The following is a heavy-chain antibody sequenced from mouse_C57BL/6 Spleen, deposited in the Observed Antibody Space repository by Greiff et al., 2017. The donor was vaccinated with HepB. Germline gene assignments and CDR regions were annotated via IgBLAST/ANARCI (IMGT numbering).Heavy chain of an antibody. Sequence: QVQLQQPGAELVKPGASVTLSCKASGYTFTSYWMHWVKQRPGQGLEWIGMIHPNSGSTNYSEKFKSKATLTADKSSSTAYMQLISLTSADSAGSDGAICDGNYCAMDYGGQGTSVTVSS. CDR1: GYTFTSYW. CDR2: IHPNSGST. V-gene: IGHV1-64*01. D-gene: IGHD2-1*01. J-gene: IGHJ4*01. CDR3: AICDGNYCAMDY.